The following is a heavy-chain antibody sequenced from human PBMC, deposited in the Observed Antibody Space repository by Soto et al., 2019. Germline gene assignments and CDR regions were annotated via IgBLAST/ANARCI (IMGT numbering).Heavy chain of an antibody. CDR2: IYPGDSDT. CDR1: RYSFTDYW. J-gene: IGHJ4*02. CDR3: ASHTNSCSYFDH. V-gene: IGHV5-51*01. D-gene: IGHD2-2*01. Sequence: EVQLVQSGAEVKKPGESLKISCKAFRYSFTDYWIGWVRQMPGKGLEWMVFIYPGDSDTRYSQSFQGQVTISADKSISTAYLQWSSLKASDRAIYFCASHTNSCSYFDHWGQGTVVTVSS.